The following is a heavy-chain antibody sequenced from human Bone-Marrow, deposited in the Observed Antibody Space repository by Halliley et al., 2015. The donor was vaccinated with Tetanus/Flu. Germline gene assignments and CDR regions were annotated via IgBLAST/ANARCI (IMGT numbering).Heavy chain of an antibody. CDR2: GST. J-gene: IGHJ4*02. V-gene: IGHV3-43*01. Sequence: GSTHYADSLKGRFTISRDNSKISVYLQMNSLRTDDTALYYCAKGRQYLYESRGYYRGDCFNYWGQGTLVTVSS. CDR3: AKGRQYLYESRGYYRGDCFNY. D-gene: IGHD3-22*01.